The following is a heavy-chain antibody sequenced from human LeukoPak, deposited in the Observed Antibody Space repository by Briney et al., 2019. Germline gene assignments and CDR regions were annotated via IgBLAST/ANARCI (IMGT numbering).Heavy chain of an antibody. CDR2: ISSSGSTI. Sequence: PGGSLRLSCAASGFTFSDYYMSWIRQAPGKGLEWVSYISSSGSTIYYADSVKGRFTISRDNAKNTLYLQMNSLRAEDTAVYYCARATTYYYDSSGYYYYYYMDVWGKGTTVTISS. CDR3: ARATTYYYDSSGYYYYYYMDV. CDR1: GFTFSDYY. J-gene: IGHJ6*03. V-gene: IGHV3-11*04. D-gene: IGHD3-22*01.